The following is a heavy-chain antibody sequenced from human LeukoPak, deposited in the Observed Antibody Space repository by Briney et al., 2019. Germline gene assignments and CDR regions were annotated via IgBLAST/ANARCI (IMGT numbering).Heavy chain of an antibody. CDR3: ARGLRLPDSSCYVNDY. D-gene: IGHD3-22*01. V-gene: IGHV1-8*01. J-gene: IGHJ4*02. Sequence: ASVKVSCKASGYTFTSYDINWVRQATEQGLEWMGWMNPNSGNTGYAQKFQGRVTMTRNTSISTVYMELNSLRSEDTAMYYCARGLRLPDSSCYVNDYWGQGTLVTVSS. CDR2: MNPNSGNT. CDR1: GYTFTSYD.